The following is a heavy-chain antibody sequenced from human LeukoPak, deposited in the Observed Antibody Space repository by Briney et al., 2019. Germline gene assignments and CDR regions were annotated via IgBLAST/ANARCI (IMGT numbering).Heavy chain of an antibody. D-gene: IGHD5-12*01. V-gene: IGHV1-18*01. Sequence: ASVKVSCKASGYTFTSYGISWVRQAPGQGLEWMGWISAYNGNTNYAQKLQGRVTMTTDTSTSTAYMELRSLRSDDTAVYYCARGRYSGYDSPWSAADYYYMDVWGKGTTVTVSS. CDR1: GYTFTSYG. CDR3: ARGRYSGYDSPWSAADYYYMDV. CDR2: ISAYNGNT. J-gene: IGHJ6*03.